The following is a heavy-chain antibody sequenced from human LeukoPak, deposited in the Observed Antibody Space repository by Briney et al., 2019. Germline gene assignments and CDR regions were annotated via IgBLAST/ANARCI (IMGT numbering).Heavy chain of an antibody. D-gene: IGHD5-24*01. CDR3: VRGVGVSRFNYFDP. CDR2: IWYDASNK. Sequence: GGCLTLSCAASGFTFSSFGMHWDRQAPGKGMEWLAVIWYDASNKYYADSVKGRFTISRDNSKNTLYLQMNSLRDDDTAVYYCVRGVGVSRFNYFDPWGQGTLVTVSS. CDR1: GFTFSSFG. V-gene: IGHV3-33*01. J-gene: IGHJ5*02.